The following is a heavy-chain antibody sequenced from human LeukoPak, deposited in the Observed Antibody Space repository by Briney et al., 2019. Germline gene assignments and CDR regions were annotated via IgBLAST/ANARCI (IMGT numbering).Heavy chain of an antibody. J-gene: IGHJ3*02. CDR2: ISGSGGST. Sequence: PGGSLRLSCAASGFTFSSYAMSWVRQAPGKGLEWVSAISGSGGSTYYADSVKGRFTISRDNAKNSLYLQMNSLRAEDAAVYYCAREKHIVVVTPGNAFDIWGQGTMVTVSS. V-gene: IGHV3-23*01. CDR3: AREKHIVVVTPGNAFDI. D-gene: IGHD2-21*02. CDR1: GFTFSSYA.